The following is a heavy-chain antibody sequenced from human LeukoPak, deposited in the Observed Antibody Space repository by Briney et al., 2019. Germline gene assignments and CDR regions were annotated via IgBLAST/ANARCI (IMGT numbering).Heavy chain of an antibody. CDR3: AREGYSSSSGFDY. CDR1: GYTFTGHY. CDR2: INPNSGGT. Sequence: ASVKVSCKASGYTFTGHYMHWVRQAPGQGLEWMGWINPNSGGTNYAQKFQGWVTMTRDTSISTAYMELSRLRSDDTAVYYCAREGYSSSSGFDYWGQGTLVTVSS. J-gene: IGHJ4*02. D-gene: IGHD6-6*01. V-gene: IGHV1-2*04.